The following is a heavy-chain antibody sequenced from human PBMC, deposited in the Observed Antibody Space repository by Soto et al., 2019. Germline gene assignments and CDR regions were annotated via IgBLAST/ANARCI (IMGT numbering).Heavy chain of an antibody. Sequence: TLSLTCTVSVGSIISCGYYWSCVLQHPGKGLEWIGYIYYSGSTYYNPSLKSRVTISVDTSKNQFSLKLSSVTAADTAVYYCARDYYDLYGMDVWGQGTTVTVSS. V-gene: IGHV4-31*03. CDR3: ARDYYDLYGMDV. CDR1: VGSIISCGYY. CDR2: IYYSGST. D-gene: IGHD3-22*01. J-gene: IGHJ6*02.